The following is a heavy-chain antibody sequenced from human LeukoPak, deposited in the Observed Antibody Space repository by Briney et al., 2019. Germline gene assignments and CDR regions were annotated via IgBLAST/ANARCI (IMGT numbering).Heavy chain of an antibody. CDR1: GGSISSYY. Sequence: SETLSLTCTVSGGSISSYYWSWIPQPPGKGLEWIGYIYYSGSTNYNPSLKSRVTISVDTSKNQFSLKLSSVTAADTAVYYCARAGYSYGLPPLYYFDYWGQGTLVTVSS. D-gene: IGHD5-18*01. CDR3: ARAGYSYGLPPLYYFDY. V-gene: IGHV4-59*01. J-gene: IGHJ4*02. CDR2: IYYSGST.